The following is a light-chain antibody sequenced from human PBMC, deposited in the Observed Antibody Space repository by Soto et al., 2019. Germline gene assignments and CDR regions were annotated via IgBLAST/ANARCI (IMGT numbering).Light chain of an antibody. CDR1: QGIGNY. CDR2: DAS. J-gene: IGKJ5*01. V-gene: IGKV1-16*02. Sequence: DIQMTQSPSSLSASVGDRVTITCRASQGIGNYLAWFQQKPGKAPKSLIYDASSLRSGVPSKFSGSGFGTDFILTISSLQPEDFATYYCQQYNTYPITFGQGTRLEIK. CDR3: QQYNTYPIT.